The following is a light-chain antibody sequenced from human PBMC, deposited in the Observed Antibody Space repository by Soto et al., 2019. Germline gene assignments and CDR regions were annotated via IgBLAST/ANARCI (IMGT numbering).Light chain of an antibody. J-gene: IGLJ1*01. CDR3: AAWDDSLNDYV. CDR1: SSNIGNNA. CDR2: SNN. V-gene: IGLV1-36*01. Sequence: QSVLTQPPSVSEAPRQRVTISCSGSSSNIGNNAVNWYQQLPGKAPKLLIYSNNQRPSGVPDRFSGSKSGTSASLAISGLQSEDEADYYCAAWDDSLNDYVFGTGTKLTVL.